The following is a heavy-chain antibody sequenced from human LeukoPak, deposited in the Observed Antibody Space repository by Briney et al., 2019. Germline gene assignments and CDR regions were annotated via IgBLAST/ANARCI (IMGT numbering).Heavy chain of an antibody. CDR2: ISAYNGNT. V-gene: IGHV1-18*01. CDR1: GFTFTSYG. CDR3: ARAYCSSTSCFWGFDY. D-gene: IGHD2-2*01. J-gene: IGHJ4*02. Sequence: GGSLRLSCAASGFTFTSYGISWVRQAPGQGLEWMGWISAYNGNTNYAQKLQGRVTMTTDTSTSTAYMELRSLRSDDTAVYYCARAYCSSTSCFWGFDYWGQGTLVTVSS.